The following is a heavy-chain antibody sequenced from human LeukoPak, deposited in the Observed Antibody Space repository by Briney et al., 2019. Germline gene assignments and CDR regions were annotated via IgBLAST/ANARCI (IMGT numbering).Heavy chain of an antibody. CDR3: ARDTMIVVVIPRDYGMDV. CDR1: GDSVSSNSAA. V-gene: IGHV6-1*01. CDR2: TYYRSKWYN. D-gene: IGHD3-22*01. J-gene: IGHJ6*02. Sequence: SQTLSLTCAISGDSVSSNSAAWNWIRQSPSRGLEWLGRTYYRSKWYNDYAVSVKSRITINPDTSKNQFSLQLNSVTPEDTAVYYCARDTMIVVVIPRDYGMDVWGQGTTVTVSS.